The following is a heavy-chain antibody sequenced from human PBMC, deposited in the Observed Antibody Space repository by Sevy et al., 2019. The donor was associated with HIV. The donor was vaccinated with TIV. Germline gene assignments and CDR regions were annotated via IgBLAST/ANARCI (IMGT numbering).Heavy chain of an antibody. V-gene: IGHV4-31*03. J-gene: IGHJ4*02. D-gene: IGHD5-18*01. CDR1: GGSISSGASY. Sequence: SETLSLTCSVSGGSISSGASYWSWIRQHPGKGLEWIGYISYTGSTSYNPSLKSRVTISLDTSKSQFSLKLSSVTAADTAVYYCARETGRGWIQLAEYFDFWGQGTLVTVSS. CDR3: ARETGRGWIQLAEYFDF. CDR2: ISYTGST.